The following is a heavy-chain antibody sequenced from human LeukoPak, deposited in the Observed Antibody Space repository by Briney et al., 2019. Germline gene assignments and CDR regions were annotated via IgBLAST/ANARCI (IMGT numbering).Heavy chain of an antibody. V-gene: IGHV4-59*01. Sequence: PSETLSLTCTVSGGSISSYYWSWIRQPPGKGLEWIGYIYYSGSTNYNPSLKSRVTISVDTSKNQFSLKLSSVTAADTAVYCAGSGGLPTVTTLDYWGQGTLVTVSS. CDR2: IYYSGST. CDR1: GGSISSYY. D-gene: IGHD4-17*01. J-gene: IGHJ4*02. CDR3: GSGGLPTVTTLDY.